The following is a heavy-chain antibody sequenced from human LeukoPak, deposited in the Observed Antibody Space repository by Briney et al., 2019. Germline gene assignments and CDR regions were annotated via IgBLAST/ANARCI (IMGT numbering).Heavy chain of an antibody. CDR3: ARGRLGTSCLDY. Sequence: ASVKVSRKASGYTFTSYAMHWVRQAPGQRLEWMGWINAGNGNTKYSQKFQGRVTITRDTSASTAYMELSSLRSEDTAVYYCARGRLGTSCLDYWGQGTLVTVSS. CDR1: GYTFTSYA. CDR2: INAGNGNT. D-gene: IGHD2-2*01. J-gene: IGHJ4*02. V-gene: IGHV1-3*01.